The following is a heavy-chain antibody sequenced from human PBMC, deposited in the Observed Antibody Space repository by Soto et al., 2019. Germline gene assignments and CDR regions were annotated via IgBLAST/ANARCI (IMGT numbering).Heavy chain of an antibody. V-gene: IGHV3-9*01. D-gene: IGHD2-21*02. CDR2: ISWNSGSI. CDR1: GFTFDDYA. Sequence: EVQLVESGGGLVQPGRSLRLSCAASGFTFDDYAMHWVRQAPGKGLEWVSGISWNSGSIGYADSVKGRFTISRDNAKNSLYLKRNGVGAEDTALYYCAKAMCGGVRACGGDCLCVFDIWGQGTMVTVSS. CDR3: AKAMCGGVRACGGDCLCVFDI. J-gene: IGHJ3*02.